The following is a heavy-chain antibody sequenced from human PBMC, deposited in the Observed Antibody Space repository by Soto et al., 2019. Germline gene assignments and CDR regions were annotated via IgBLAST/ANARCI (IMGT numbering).Heavy chain of an antibody. D-gene: IGHD3-10*01. Sequence: AASVKVSCKASGYTFTGYYMHWVRQAPGQGLEWMGWINPNSGGTNYAQKFQGWVTMTRDTSISTAYMELSRLRSDDTAVYYCARDQSESAFDIWGQGTMVTVSS. V-gene: IGHV1-2*04. J-gene: IGHJ3*02. CDR2: INPNSGGT. CDR1: GYTFTGYY. CDR3: ARDQSESAFDI.